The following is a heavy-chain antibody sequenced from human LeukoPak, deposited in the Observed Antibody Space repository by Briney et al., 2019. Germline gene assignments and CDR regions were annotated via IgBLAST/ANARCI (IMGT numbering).Heavy chain of an antibody. CDR2: ICGRGGCT. J-gene: IGHJ4*02. Sequence: GGSLRLSCEASGFTFNTYAICWVPEAPGEGLGWVSGICGRGGCTYYADSVKGRFTISRDNSKNTVYLQMNSLTADDTAVYYCAKTTVGYSSGRYPGWPADCWGQGPLVTVSS. V-gene: IGHV3-23*01. CDR1: GFTFNTYA. CDR3: AKTTVGYSSGRYPGWPADC. D-gene: IGHD6-19*01.